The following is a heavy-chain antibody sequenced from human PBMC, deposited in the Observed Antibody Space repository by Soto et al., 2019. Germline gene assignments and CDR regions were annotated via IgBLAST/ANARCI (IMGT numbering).Heavy chain of an antibody. Sequence: GGSLRLSCAASGFTFSSYAMSWVRQAPGKGLEGVSAISGSGGSTYYADSVKGRFTISRDNSKNTLYLQMNSLRAEDTAVYYCAKSGFGELLYSAYYYYGMDVWGQGTTVTVSS. CDR2: ISGSGGST. CDR3: AKSGFGELLYSAYYYYGMDV. CDR1: GFTFSSYA. D-gene: IGHD3-10*01. J-gene: IGHJ6*02. V-gene: IGHV3-23*01.